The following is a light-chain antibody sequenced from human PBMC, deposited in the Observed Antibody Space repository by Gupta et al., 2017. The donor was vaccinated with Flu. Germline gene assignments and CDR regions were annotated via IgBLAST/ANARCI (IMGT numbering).Light chain of an antibody. Sequence: QSVLTQPPSGSGAPGQRVTISCTWRSSNIGAGFDVHWYQQFPGTAPKLLIYGKTNRPSGVPDRFSGSKSGTSASLAITGLQAEDEAEYYCQSYDSSLSGSLFGGGTKLTVL. CDR2: GKT. J-gene: IGLJ3*02. CDR1: SSNIGAGFD. V-gene: IGLV1-40*01. CDR3: QSYDSSLSGSL.